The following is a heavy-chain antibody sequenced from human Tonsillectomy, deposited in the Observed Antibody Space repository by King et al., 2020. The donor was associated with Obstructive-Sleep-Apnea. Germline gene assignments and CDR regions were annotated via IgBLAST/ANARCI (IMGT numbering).Heavy chain of an antibody. CDR2: ICSWGNTI. J-gene: IGHJ4*02. D-gene: IGHD6-19*01. V-gene: IGHV3-11*01. CDR3: ARVRDSSVLFDY. Sequence: VQLVESGGGLVKPGGSRRLSFAASGFTFRNYYMSWIRQAPGKGLEWGSYICSWGNTIYYADSGKGRFTISRDNAKNSLYLQMNSLRAEETAVYYCARVRDSSVLFDYWGQGTLVTVSS. CDR1: GFTFRNYY.